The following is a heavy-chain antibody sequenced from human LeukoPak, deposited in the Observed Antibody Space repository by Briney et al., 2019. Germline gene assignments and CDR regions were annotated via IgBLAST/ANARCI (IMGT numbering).Heavy chain of an antibody. Sequence: SETLSLTCTVSGGSISSYYWSWIRQPPGKGLESIGYIYYSNTNYNPSLKSRVTISVDTSKSQFSLKLSSVTAADTAVYYCARLKYGDYGLYYFDYWGQGTLVTVSS. J-gene: IGHJ4*02. CDR1: GGSISSYY. CDR3: ARLKYGDYGLYYFDY. V-gene: IGHV4-59*08. CDR2: IYYSNT. D-gene: IGHD4-17*01.